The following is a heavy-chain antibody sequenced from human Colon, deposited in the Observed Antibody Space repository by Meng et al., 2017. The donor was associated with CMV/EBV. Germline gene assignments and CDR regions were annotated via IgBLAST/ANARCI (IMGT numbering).Heavy chain of an antibody. Sequence: GESLKISCKGSGYSFTNSWIGWVRQMPGKGLEWMGMIYPPDSDTRYTPSLQGQVTLSVDKSISTTYLQWNRLKATDTAIYYCARPNNYNSHWYFDLWGRGTLVTVSS. D-gene: IGHD1-1*01. V-gene: IGHV5-51*01. CDR1: GYSFTNSW. CDR2: IYPPDSDT. CDR3: ARPNNYNSHWYFDL. J-gene: IGHJ2*01.